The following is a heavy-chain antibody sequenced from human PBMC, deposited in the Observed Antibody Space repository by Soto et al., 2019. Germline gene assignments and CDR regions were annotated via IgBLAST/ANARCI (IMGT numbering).Heavy chain of an antibody. CDR1: GGSFSGYY. V-gene: IGHV4-34*01. CDR3: ARVPRIVGATTAFDY. J-gene: IGHJ4*02. Sequence: QVQLQQWGAGLLKPSETLSLTCAVYGGSFSGYYWSWIRQPPGKGLEWIGEINHSGSTNYNPSLKSRVTISVDTSKNQFSLKLSSVTAAVTAVYYCARVPRIVGATTAFDYWGQGTLVTVSS. D-gene: IGHD1-26*01. CDR2: INHSGST.